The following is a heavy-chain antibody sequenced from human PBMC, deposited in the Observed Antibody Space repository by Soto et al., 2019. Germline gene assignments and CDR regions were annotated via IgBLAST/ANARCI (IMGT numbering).Heavy chain of an antibody. V-gene: IGHV1-69*12. CDR1: GGTISTYA. Sequence: VLLVQSGAEVKQPGSSVKVSCKASGGTISTYAITWVRQAPGQGLELVGGIIPIFRTPNYAQNLQGRVTITADESTSTAYMELSNLRSEDTAVYYCARGDGDNNAFDIWGQGTVVTVSS. D-gene: IGHD1-20*01. J-gene: IGHJ3*02. CDR2: IIPIFRTP. CDR3: ARGDGDNNAFDI.